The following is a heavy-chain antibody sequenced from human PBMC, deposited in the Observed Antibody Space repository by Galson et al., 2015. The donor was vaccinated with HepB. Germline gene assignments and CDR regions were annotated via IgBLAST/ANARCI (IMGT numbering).Heavy chain of an antibody. CDR1: GGTFSSYA. J-gene: IGHJ4*02. CDR3: ARGGWHDSGGYYYF. CDR2: ITPIFGTA. Sequence: SVKVSCKASGGTFSSYAISWVRQAHGQGLEWMGGITPIFGTANYAQKFQGRVTITADESTSTAYMELSSLRSEDTAVYYCARGGWHDSGGYYYFWGQGTLVTVSS. V-gene: IGHV1-69*13. D-gene: IGHD3-22*01.